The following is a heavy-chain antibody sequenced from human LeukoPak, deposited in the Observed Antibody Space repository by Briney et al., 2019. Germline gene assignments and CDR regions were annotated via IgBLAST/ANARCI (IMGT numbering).Heavy chain of an antibody. Sequence: SETLSLTCTVSGGSISSYYWSWIRQPPGKGLEWIGYIYYSGSTNYNPSLKSRVTISVDTSKNQFSLKLSSVTAADTAVYYCAXXXSAYYDFWSGYYYDWFDPWGQGTLVTVSS. J-gene: IGHJ5*02. V-gene: IGHV4-59*01. D-gene: IGHD3-3*01. CDR3: AXXXSAYYDFWSGYYYDWFDP. CDR2: IYYSGST. CDR1: GGSISSYY.